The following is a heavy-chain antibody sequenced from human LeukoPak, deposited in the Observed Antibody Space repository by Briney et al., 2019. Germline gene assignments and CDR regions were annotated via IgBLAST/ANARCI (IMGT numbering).Heavy chain of an antibody. CDR2: IYYSGST. D-gene: IGHD1-26*01. CDR3: ARDRSGSYSRYYYYGMDV. V-gene: IGHV4-59*01. Sequence: PSETMSLTSIVFGALISSYYCSCIRQPPGKGLEWIGHIYYSGSTNYNPSLKSRVTISVATSKNQFSLRLSSVTAADTAVYYCARDRSGSYSRYYYYGMDVWGQGTTVTVSS. CDR1: GALISSYY. J-gene: IGHJ6*02.